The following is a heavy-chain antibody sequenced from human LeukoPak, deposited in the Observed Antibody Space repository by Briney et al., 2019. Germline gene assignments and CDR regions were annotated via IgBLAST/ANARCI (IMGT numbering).Heavy chain of an antibody. CDR3: ARGPGKASFDY. Sequence: PGGSLRLSCAASGFIVSTNYMSWVRQAPGKGLEWVSVIFSGGSTYYADSVKGRFTISRDKSNNTLYLQMNSLRAEDTAVYYCARGPGKASFDYWGQGPLVPVSS. J-gene: IGHJ4*02. D-gene: IGHD3-10*01. V-gene: IGHV3-53*01. CDR1: GFIVSTNY. CDR2: IFSGGST.